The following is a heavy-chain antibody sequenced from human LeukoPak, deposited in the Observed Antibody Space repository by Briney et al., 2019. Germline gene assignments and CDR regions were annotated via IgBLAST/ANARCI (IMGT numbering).Heavy chain of an antibody. J-gene: IGHJ4*02. CDR2: IYSGDSDT. CDR3: ARSPTRRDGYNWDFDY. V-gene: IGHV5-51*01. CDR1: GYSFTSYW. Sequence: GESLKISCKGSGYSFTSYWIGWVRQMPGKGLEWMGIIYSGDSDTRYSPSFQGQVTISADKSISTAYLQWSSLKASDTAMYYCARSPTRRDGYNWDFDYWGQGTLVTVSS. D-gene: IGHD5-24*01.